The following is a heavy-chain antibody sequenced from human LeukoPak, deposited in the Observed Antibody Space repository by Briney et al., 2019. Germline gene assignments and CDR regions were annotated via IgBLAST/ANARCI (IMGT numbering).Heavy chain of an antibody. CDR2: ISYDGSNK. J-gene: IGHJ4*02. CDR3: AKDPLSGSYLRGFDY. D-gene: IGHD1-26*01. Sequence: PGGSLRLSCAASGFTFSSYGMHWVRQAPGKGLEWVAVISYDGSNKYYADSVKGRFTISRDNSKNTLYLQMNSLRAEDTAVYYCAKDPLSGSYLRGFDYWGQGTLVTVSS. V-gene: IGHV3-30*18. CDR1: GFTFSSYG.